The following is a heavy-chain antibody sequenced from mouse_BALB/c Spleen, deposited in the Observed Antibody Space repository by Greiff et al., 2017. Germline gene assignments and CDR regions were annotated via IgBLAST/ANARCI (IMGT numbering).Heavy chain of an antibody. V-gene: IGHV5-6*01. CDR3: ARPAYRYYAMDY. CDR1: GFTFSSYG. D-gene: IGHD2-14*01. J-gene: IGHJ4*01. CDR2: ISSGGSYT. Sequence: EVQGVESGGDLVKPGGSLKLSCAASGFTFSSYGMSWVRQTPDKRLEWVATISSGGSYTYYPDSVKGRFTISRDNAKNTLYLQMSSLKSEDTAMYYCARPAYRYYAMDYWGQGTSVTVSS.